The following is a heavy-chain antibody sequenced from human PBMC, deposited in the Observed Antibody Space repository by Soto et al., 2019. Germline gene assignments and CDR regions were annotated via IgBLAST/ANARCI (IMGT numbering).Heavy chain of an antibody. V-gene: IGHV1-2*04. D-gene: IGHD5-18*01. CDR1: GYTFTGYY. CDR3: ARDATWIQLWSPYYYYGMDV. CDR2: INPNSGGT. J-gene: IGHJ6*02. Sequence: ASVKVSCKASGYTFTGYYMHWVRQAPGQGLEWMGWINPNSGGTNYAQKFQGWVTMTRDTSISTAYMELSRLRSDDTAVYYCARDATWIQLWSPYYYYGMDVWGQGTTVTVSS.